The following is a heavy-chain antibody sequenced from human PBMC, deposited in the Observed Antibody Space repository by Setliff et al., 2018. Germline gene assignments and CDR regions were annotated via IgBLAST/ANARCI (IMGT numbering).Heavy chain of an antibody. CDR1: GFTLNSYW. D-gene: IGHD3-10*01. V-gene: IGHV3-7*01. CDR2: INPDGRAK. Sequence: GESLKISCAASGFTLNSYWMTWVRQAPGEGLEWVADINPDGRAKNYVDSVQGRFTISRDNAKNSLYLQMNSLRAEDTAVYYCARLGPVITESNYDYWGQGALVTVSS. CDR3: ARLGPVITESNYDY. J-gene: IGHJ4*02.